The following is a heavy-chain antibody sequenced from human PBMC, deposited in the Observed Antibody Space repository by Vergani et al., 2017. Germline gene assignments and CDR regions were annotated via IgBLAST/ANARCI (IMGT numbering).Heavy chain of an antibody. D-gene: IGHD3-22*01. CDR2: INPSGGST. Sequence: QVQLVQSGAEVKKPGASVKVSCKASGYTFTSYYMHWVRQAPGQGLEWMGIINPSGGSTSYAQKFQGRVTMTRDTSTSTVYMELSSLRSEDTAVYYCARELYYYESSGRDGMDVWGQGTTVTVSS. CDR1: GYTFTSYY. J-gene: IGHJ6*02. CDR3: ARELYYYESSGRDGMDV. V-gene: IGHV1-46*03.